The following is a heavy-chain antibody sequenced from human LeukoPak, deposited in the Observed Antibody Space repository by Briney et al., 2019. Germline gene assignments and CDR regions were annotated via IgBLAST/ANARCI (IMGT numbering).Heavy chain of an antibody. D-gene: IGHD1-26*01. CDR1: GFTFKSYV. Sequence: GGSLRLSCVASGFTFKSYVMNWGRQAPGKGLEWLATIYGSGVSISYADSVKGRFTISRDNSNNTLYLQMNSLRAEDTAMYYCAKDLGWELPAEAYWGQGILVTVSS. CDR3: AKDLGWELPAEAY. CDR2: IYGSGVSI. J-gene: IGHJ4*02. V-gene: IGHV3-23*01.